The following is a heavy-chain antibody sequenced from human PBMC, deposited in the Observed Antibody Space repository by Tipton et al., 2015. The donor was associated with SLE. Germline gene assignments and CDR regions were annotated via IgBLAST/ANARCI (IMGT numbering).Heavy chain of an antibody. J-gene: IGHJ4*01. D-gene: IGHD6-25*01. Sequence: SGFNFNSYGMHWVRQAPGKGLEWVAVIWYGGNHENYADSVKGRFTISRDNSKNTLYLQMGSLRPEDTAVYYCAREEPAGSTDYWGHGTLVTVSS. CDR2: IWYGGNHE. V-gene: IGHV3-33*01. CDR1: GFNFNSYG. CDR3: AREEPAGSTDY.